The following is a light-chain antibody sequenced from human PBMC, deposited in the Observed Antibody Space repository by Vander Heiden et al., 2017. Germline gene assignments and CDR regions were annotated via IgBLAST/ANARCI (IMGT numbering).Light chain of an antibody. CDR1: QSLPSNY. CDR3: QHYGTSPYP. Sequence: EIVLTQSPGTLSLSPGERATLPCRASQSLPSNYLAWYQLLIFGATSRAAGIPDRFSGSDSATDFTLTISRLEPEDFAVYYCQHYGTSPYPFGQGTKLEI. CDR2: GAT. J-gene: IGKJ2*01. V-gene: IGKV3-20*01.